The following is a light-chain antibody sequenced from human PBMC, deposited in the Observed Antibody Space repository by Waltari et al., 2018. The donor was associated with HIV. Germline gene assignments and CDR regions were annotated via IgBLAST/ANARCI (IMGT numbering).Light chain of an antibody. Sequence: HSVLTQPPSVSGAPGQRVTIPCTGSSSNTGAGYDVHWYEQRPGTAPKLLIYGNSNRPSGFPDRLSGSKSGTSAALAITVLQAEDEADYYCQSYDSSLSGVVFGGGTKLTVL. V-gene: IGLV1-40*01. CDR3: QSYDSSLSGVV. CDR1: SSNTGAGYD. J-gene: IGLJ2*01. CDR2: GNS.